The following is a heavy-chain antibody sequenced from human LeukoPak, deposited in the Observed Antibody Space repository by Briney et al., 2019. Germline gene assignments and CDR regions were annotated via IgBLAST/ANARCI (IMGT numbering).Heavy chain of an antibody. CDR1: GGSISSYY. CDR3: ARRGLGNYYYYMDV. J-gene: IGHJ6*03. CDR2: IYYSGST. D-gene: IGHD3-16*01. Sequence: SETLSLTCTVSGGSISSYYWSWIRQPPGKGLEWSGNIYYSGSTNYNPSLKSRVTISVDTSKNQFSLKLSSVTAADTAVYYCARRGLGNYYYYMDVWGKGTTVTVSS. V-gene: IGHV4-59*01.